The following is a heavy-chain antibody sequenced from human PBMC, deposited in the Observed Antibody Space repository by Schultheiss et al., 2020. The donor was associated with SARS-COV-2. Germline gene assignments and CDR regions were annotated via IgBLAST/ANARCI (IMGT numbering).Heavy chain of an antibody. J-gene: IGHJ6*02. CDR1: GFPFEHYS. CDR3: ARGRKRITIFGVVPPADTTIYGMDV. CDR2: IASSGTII. Sequence: GESLKISCAASGFPFEHYSMNWVRQAPGKGPEWLSYIASSGTIIYYADSVKGRFTVSRDNAKNSLYLQMNSLRAEDTAVYYCARGRKRITIFGVVPPADTTIYGMDVWGQGTTVTVSS. V-gene: IGHV3-48*04. D-gene: IGHD3-3*01.